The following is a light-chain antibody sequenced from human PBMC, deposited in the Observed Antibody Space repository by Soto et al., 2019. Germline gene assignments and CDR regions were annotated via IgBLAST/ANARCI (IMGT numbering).Light chain of an antibody. Sequence: THPAPVSAAPGQKDTISCSRTSSNIGNNYVSWYQQLPGTAPKLLIYDNNKRPSGIPDRFSDSKSGTSATLGITGLQTGDEADYYCGTWDSSLSAYVFGTGTKVTVL. CDR1: SSNIGNNY. V-gene: IGLV1-51*01. CDR2: DNN. CDR3: GTWDSSLSAYV. J-gene: IGLJ1*01.